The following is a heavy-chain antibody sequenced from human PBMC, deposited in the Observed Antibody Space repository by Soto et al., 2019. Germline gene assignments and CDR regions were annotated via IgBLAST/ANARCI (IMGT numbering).Heavy chain of an antibody. J-gene: IGHJ4*02. V-gene: IGHV3-30*18. CDR2: ISYDGSNK. CDR1: GFTFSSYG. CDR3: AKESRADYYFDY. Sequence: QVQLVESGGGVVQPGRSLRLTCAASGFTFSSYGMHWVRQAPGKGLEWVAVISYDGSNKYYADSVKGRFTISRDNSKNTLYLQMNSLRAEDTAVYYCAKESRADYYFDYWGQGTLVTVSS.